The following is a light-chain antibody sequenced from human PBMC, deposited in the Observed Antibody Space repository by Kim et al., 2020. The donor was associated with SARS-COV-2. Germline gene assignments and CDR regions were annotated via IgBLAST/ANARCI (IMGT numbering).Light chain of an antibody. J-gene: IGLJ2*01. CDR1: NSNIGNNA. CDR3: EAWDDRLSAYV. Sequence: ELTQPPSMSEAPRQRVTVSCSGSNSNIGNNAVNWYQQLPGKAPKLLIYFDDLLPSGVSDRFSGSKSGTSASLAISGLQFEDEADYYCEAWDDRLSAYVFGGGTKLTVL. CDR2: FDD. V-gene: IGLV1-36*01.